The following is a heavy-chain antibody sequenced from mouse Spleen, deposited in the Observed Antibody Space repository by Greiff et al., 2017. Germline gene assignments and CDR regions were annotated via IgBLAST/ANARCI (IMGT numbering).Heavy chain of an antibody. V-gene: IGHV3-6*02. CDR3: ARPLYYGSRGAWFAY. J-gene: IGHJ3*01. D-gene: IGHD1-1*01. CDR2: ISYDGSN. Sequence: EVKLQESGPGLVKPSQSLSLTCSVTGYSITSGYYWNWIRQFPGNKLEWMGYISYDGSNNYNPSLKNRISITRDTSKNQFFLKLNSVTTEDTATYYCARPLYYGSRGAWFAYWGQGTLVTVSA. CDR1: GYSITSGYY.